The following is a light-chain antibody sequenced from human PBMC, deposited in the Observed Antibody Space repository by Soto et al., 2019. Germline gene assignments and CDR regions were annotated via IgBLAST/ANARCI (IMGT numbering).Light chain of an antibody. Sequence: QSVLTQPASVSGSPGQSITISCTGTSSDVGAYDYVSWYQQHPGKAPKLMLYDVSNRPSGVSNRFSGSKSGTTASLTISGLQAEDEADYYCSSYTSSSTHVLGTGTKVTVL. CDR2: DVS. J-gene: IGLJ1*01. CDR1: SSDVGAYDY. V-gene: IGLV2-14*01. CDR3: SSYTSSSTHV.